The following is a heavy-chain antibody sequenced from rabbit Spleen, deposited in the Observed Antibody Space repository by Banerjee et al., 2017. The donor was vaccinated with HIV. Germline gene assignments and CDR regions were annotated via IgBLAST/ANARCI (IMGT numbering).Heavy chain of an antibody. V-gene: IGHV1S40*01. CDR1: GFSFSSSDY. D-gene: IGHD1-1*01. J-gene: IGHJ4*01. CDR2: IAGSSSGFT. CDR3: ARDLDGVIGWNFGW. Sequence: QSPEESGGGLVQPEGSLTLTCKASGFSFSSSDYICWVRQAPGKGLEWISCIAGSSSGFTYSATWATGRFTFSKTSSTTVTLQMTSLTAADTATYFCARDLDGVIGWNFGWWGPGTLVTVS.